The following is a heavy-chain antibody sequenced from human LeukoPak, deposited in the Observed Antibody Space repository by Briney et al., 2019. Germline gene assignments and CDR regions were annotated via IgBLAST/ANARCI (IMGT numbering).Heavy chain of an antibody. CDR1: GFTFSSSW. J-gene: IGHJ4*02. CDR2: IKEDGSEK. CDR3: AKYSSGYNYGFDY. D-gene: IGHD5-18*01. Sequence: GGSLRLSCAASGFTFSSSWMTWVRQAPGKGLEWVANIKEDGSEKYYVDSVKGRFTISRDNAKNSLYLQMNSLRAEDTAVYYCAKYSSGYNYGFDYWGQGTLVTVSS. V-gene: IGHV3-7*03.